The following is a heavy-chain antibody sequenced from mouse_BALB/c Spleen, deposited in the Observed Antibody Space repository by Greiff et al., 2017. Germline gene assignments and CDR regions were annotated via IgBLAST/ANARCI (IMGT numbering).Heavy chain of an antibody. J-gene: IGHJ3*01. V-gene: IGHV1-54*01. D-gene: IGHD1-1*01. CDR1: GYAFTNYL. CDR3: ARSSSSPPWFAY. Sequence: QVQLQQSGAELVRPGTSVKVSCKASGYAFTNYLIEWVKQRPGQGLEWIGVINPGSGGTNYNEKFKGKAILTADKSSSTTYMQLSSLTSNDSAVYFCARSSSSPPWFAYWGQGTLVTGSA. CDR2: INPGSGGT.